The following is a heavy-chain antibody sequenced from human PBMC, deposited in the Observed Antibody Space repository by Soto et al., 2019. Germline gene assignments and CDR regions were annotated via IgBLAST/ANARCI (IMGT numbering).Heavy chain of an antibody. Sequence: QVQLQESGPGLVKPSETLSLTCTVSGGSVSSGNYYWSWIRQPPGKGLEWIGYFYYTGSTNYNPSLKSRVTISIDASKNQFSLRLISVTAADTAVYYCARSMHYSDGSNYSPFDYWGQGTLVTVSS. D-gene: IGHD3-22*01. J-gene: IGHJ4*02. V-gene: IGHV4-61*01. CDR2: FYYTGST. CDR1: GGSVSSGNYY. CDR3: ARSMHYSDGSNYSPFDY.